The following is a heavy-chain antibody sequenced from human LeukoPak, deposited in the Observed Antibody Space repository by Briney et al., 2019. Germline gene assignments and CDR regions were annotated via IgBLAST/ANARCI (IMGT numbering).Heavy chain of an antibody. CDR1: GFTFSSYE. CDR2: ISGSGSTI. D-gene: IGHD1-26*01. V-gene: IGHV3-48*03. Sequence: PGGSLRLSCAASGFTFSSYEMNWVRQAPGKGLEWVSYISGSGSTIYYADSVKGRFTISRDNAKNSLYLQMNSLRAEDTSVYYCARLGSYYPYYYYMDVWGKGTTVTISS. J-gene: IGHJ6*03. CDR3: ARLGSYYPYYYYMDV.